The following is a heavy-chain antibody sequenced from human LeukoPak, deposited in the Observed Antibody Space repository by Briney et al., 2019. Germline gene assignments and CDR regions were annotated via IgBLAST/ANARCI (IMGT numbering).Heavy chain of an antibody. CDR3: VRDAGGIFDY. D-gene: IGHD3-10*01. CDR1: GFTFYDYG. Sequence: GGSLRLSCPASGFTFYDYGMSWVRQAPGKGLEWVSGSNWNGASKGYADSVKGRFTISRDNAKKSVYLQMNSLRAEDTALYYCVRDAGGIFDYWGQGTLVTVSS. CDR2: SNWNGASK. J-gene: IGHJ4*02. V-gene: IGHV3-20*04.